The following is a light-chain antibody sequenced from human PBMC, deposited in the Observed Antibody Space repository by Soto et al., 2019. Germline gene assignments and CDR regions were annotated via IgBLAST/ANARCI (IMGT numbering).Light chain of an antibody. CDR2: KAS. CDR3: QQYNTYSWT. J-gene: IGKJ1*01. CDR1: QSISSW. V-gene: IGKV1-5*03. Sequence: DIQMTQSPSTLSASVGCRLTITCRASQSISSWLAWYQQRPGKAPKLMIYKASKLQSGVPARFSGSGYGTEFNLTISSLQTDDFATYYCQQYNTYSWTFGQGTKVDIK.